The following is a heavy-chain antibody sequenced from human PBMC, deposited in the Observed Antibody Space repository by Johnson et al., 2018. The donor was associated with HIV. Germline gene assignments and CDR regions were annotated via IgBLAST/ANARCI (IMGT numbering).Heavy chain of an antibody. CDR3: AIIAVAVSGDAFDI. Sequence: QVQLVESGGGVVQPGASLRLSCEVSGFDFSSYGMHWVRQAPGKGLEWVAVISYDGSNKYYADSVKGRFTISRDNSKNTLYLQMNSLRAEDTAVYYCAIIAVAVSGDAFDIWGQGTMVTVSS. V-gene: IGHV3-30*03. J-gene: IGHJ3*02. CDR2: ISYDGSNK. D-gene: IGHD6-19*01. CDR1: GFDFSSYG.